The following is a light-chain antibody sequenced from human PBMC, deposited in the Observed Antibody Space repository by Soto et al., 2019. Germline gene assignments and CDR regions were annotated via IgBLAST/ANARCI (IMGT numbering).Light chain of an antibody. Sequence: DIVMTQTPLSLAVTPGQPASISCRSSESLVYSDGKTLLSWYLQKPGQPPQLLLYEASKRFSGVPDRFSGSGSGTDFTLKISRVEAEDVGVYYCMQSVQLPPTFGQGTKVEVK. CDR3: MQSVQLPPT. CDR1: ESLVYSDGKTL. CDR2: EAS. V-gene: IGKV2D-29*01. J-gene: IGKJ1*01.